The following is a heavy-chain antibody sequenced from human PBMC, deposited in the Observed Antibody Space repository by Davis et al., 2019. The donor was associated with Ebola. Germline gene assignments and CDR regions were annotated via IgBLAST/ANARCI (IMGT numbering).Heavy chain of an antibody. CDR2: VNPSDSQT. J-gene: IGHJ5*02. Sequence: KVSCKGSGYSFTSYWISWVRQMPGKGLEWMGRVNPSDSQTEYSPSFQGHVTISADKSITTAYLQWSSLEASDTALYFCARGHGWFAPWGQGTLVTVSS. CDR3: ARGHGWFAP. CDR1: GYSFTSYW. V-gene: IGHV5-10-1*01.